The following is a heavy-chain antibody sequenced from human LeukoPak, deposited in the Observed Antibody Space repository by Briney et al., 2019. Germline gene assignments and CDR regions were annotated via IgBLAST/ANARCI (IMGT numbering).Heavy chain of an antibody. J-gene: IGHJ6*03. D-gene: IGHD2-2*01. CDR2: IYPGDPDI. CDR3: ARLTSTRPFYYYYYVDV. CDR1: GYSFTNYW. Sequence: GESLKISCKASGYSFTNYWIGWVRQMPGKGLEWMGSIYPGDPDIRYSPSFQGQVTISADKSISTAYLRWNSLKSSDTAMYYCARLTSTRPFYYYYYVDVWGKGTTVTVSS. V-gene: IGHV5-51*01.